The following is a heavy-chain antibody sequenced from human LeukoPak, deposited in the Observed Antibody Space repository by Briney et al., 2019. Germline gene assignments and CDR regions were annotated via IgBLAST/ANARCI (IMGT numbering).Heavy chain of an antibody. D-gene: IGHD6-19*01. Sequence: GGSLRLSCAASGFXFITYGIHWVRQAPGKGLEWVAVISYGDGRAKFYADSVKGRFTISRDNSKNTLYLQMNSLSAEDTAVYYCARKAVTGSGPAHFDYWGQGTLVTVSS. CDR1: GFXFITYG. J-gene: IGHJ4*02. CDR3: ARKAVTGSGPAHFDY. V-gene: IGHV3-30*03. CDR2: ISYGDGRAK.